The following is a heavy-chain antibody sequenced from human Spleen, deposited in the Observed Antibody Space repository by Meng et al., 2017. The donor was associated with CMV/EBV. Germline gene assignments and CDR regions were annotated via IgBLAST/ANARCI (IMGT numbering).Heavy chain of an antibody. V-gene: IGHV3-23*01. CDR2: ISGSGGST. CDR1: GFSFSRHS. J-gene: IGHJ6*02. Sequence: GESLKISCAASGFSFSRHSMTWVRQAPGKGLEWVSAISGSGGSTYYADSVKGRFTISRDNSKNTLYLQMNSLRAEDTAVYYCARQGCTSTSCYTDYYHGMDVWGQGTTVTVSS. CDR3: ARQGCTSTSCYTDYYHGMDV. D-gene: IGHD2-2*02.